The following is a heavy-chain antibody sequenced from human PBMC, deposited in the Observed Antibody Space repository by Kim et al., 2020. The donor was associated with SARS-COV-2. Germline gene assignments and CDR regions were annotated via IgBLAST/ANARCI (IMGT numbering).Heavy chain of an antibody. CDR2: IRQDGNEK. CDR3: VRDWGGAQAAGDR. V-gene: IGHV3-7*01. Sequence: GGSLRLSCAASGFIFNKYHMSWVRQAPGKGLEWVAKIRQDGNEKHHVDSVKGRFTISRDNAYNSLYLPMSIPRAEDTALYYCVRDWGGAQAAGDRWGPAT. J-gene: IGHJ4*02. CDR1: GFIFNKYH. D-gene: IGHD6-13*01.